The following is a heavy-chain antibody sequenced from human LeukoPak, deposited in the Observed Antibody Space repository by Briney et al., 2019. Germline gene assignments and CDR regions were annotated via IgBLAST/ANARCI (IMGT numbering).Heavy chain of an antibody. D-gene: IGHD1-7*01. CDR3: AKNRVVFNWNYAYYFDS. CDR1: GFTFSSYA. J-gene: IGHJ4*02. V-gene: IGHV3-30*18. CDR2: ISYDGSDK. Sequence: GGSLRLSCAASGFTFSSYAMHWVRQAPGKGLEWVTIISYDGSDKYYADSVRGRFTISRDNSKNTLYLQMNSLRAEDTAFYYCAKNRVVFNWNYAYYFDSWGQGTLVTVSS.